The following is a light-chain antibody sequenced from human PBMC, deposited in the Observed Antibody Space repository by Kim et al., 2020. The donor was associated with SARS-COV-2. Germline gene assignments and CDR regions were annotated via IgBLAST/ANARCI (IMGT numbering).Light chain of an antibody. CDR2: DVN. CDR1: YSY. V-gene: IGLV2-11*03. Sequence: YSYVSWYQQHPGKAPKLMIYDVNKRPSVVPDRFSGSKSGNTASLTITGLQTEDEADYYCCSYAGSYTYVFGVGTKVTVL. J-gene: IGLJ1*01. CDR3: CSYAGSYTYV.